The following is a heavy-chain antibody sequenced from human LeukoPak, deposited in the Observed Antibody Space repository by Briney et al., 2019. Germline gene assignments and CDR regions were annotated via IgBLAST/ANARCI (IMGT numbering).Heavy chain of an antibody. CDR2: ISYDGSNK. CDR1: GFTFSSYG. CDR3: AKEDCSGGSCYSLPDY. V-gene: IGHV3-30*18. J-gene: IGHJ4*02. D-gene: IGHD2-15*01. Sequence: GGSLRLSCAASGFTFSSYGMHWVRQAPGKGLEWVAVISYDGSNKYYADSVKGRFTISRDNSKNTLYLQMNSLRAEDTAVYYCAKEDCSGGSCYSLPDYWGQGTLVTVSS.